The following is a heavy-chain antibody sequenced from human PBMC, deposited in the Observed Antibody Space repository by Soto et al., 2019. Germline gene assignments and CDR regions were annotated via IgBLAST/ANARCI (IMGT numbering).Heavy chain of an antibody. CDR2: IKSKTDGGTT. CDR1: GFTFSNAW. D-gene: IGHD3-16*02. CDR3: TTDSMITFGGVIEDYYYYYMYV. J-gene: IGHJ6*03. V-gene: IGHV3-15*01. Sequence: GGSLRLSCAASGFTFSNAWMSWVRQAPGKGLEWVGRIKSKTDGGTTDYAAPVKGRFTISRDDSKNTLYLKMNSLKTEDTAVYYCTTDSMITFGGVIEDYYYYYMYVWGKGTTVTVSS.